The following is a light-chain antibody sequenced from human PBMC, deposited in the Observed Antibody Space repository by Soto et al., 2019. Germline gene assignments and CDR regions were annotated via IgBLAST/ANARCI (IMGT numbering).Light chain of an antibody. CDR3: QVRDVWPT. Sequence: IVLTQSPATLSLSPGERAALSCRASQSVSTSLAWYQHKPGQAPRLIIYDASKRAPGIPARFSGSGSGTDFTLTISRPEPEVFAVYYCQVRDVWPTFGQGTKVEIK. CDR2: DAS. J-gene: IGKJ1*01. V-gene: IGKV3-11*01. CDR1: QSVSTS.